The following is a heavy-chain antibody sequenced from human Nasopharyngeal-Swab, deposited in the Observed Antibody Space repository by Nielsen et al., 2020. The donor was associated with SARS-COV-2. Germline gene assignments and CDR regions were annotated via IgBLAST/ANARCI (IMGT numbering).Heavy chain of an antibody. J-gene: IGHJ4*02. CDR2: ISGSGDTT. V-gene: IGHV3-23*01. Sequence: GESLKISCAASGFTFSSYAMSWVRQAPGKGLEWVSIISGSGDTTYYADSVKDRFTISRDNSKNTLYLQMNSLRAEDTAVYYCARDFYSNPYYFDYWGQGTLVTVST. D-gene: IGHD4-11*01. CDR1: GFTFSSYA. CDR3: ARDFYSNPYYFDY.